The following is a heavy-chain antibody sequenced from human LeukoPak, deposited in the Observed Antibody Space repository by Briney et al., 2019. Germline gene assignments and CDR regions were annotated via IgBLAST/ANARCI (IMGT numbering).Heavy chain of an antibody. V-gene: IGHV3-7*01. Sequence: GGSLRLSRAASGFTFSSYWMSWVRQAPGKGLEWVANIMQDGSEKYYVDSVKGRFTISRDNAKNSLYLQMNSLRAEDTAVYYRAIEWTDYDFWSGGGDAFDIWGQGTMVTVST. CDR3: AIEWTDYDFWSGGGDAFDI. D-gene: IGHD3-3*01. CDR1: GFTFSSYW. J-gene: IGHJ3*02. CDR2: IMQDGSEK.